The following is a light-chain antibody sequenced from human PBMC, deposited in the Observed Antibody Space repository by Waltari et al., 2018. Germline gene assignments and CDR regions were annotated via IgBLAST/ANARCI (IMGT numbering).Light chain of an antibody. CDR2: GSS. Sequence: ETVLTQSPATLSLSPGERATLSCRASQNIGNDLAWYQHRPGQPLRLLIYGSSTRTTGIPARFSGSGSGTDFTRTISSLEPEDGATYFCQQRNNWPPFTFGPGTILDIK. V-gene: IGKV3-11*01. J-gene: IGKJ3*01. CDR3: QQRNNWPPFT. CDR1: QNIGND.